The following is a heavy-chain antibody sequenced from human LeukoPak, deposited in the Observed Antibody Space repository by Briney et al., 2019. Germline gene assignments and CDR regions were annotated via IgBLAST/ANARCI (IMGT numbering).Heavy chain of an antibody. CDR1: GGSISSYY. V-gene: IGHV4-34*01. D-gene: IGHD3-22*01. CDR3: ARGVHYDNSGYYHRGFDS. Sequence: PSETLSLTCTVSGGSISSYYWSWIRQPPGKALEWIGEVNHSGVTKYHPSLKSRVTISLDTSKNQFSLKLTSVTAADTAVFYCARGVHYDNSGYYHRGFDSWGQGTLVTVSS. CDR2: VNHSGVT. J-gene: IGHJ4*02.